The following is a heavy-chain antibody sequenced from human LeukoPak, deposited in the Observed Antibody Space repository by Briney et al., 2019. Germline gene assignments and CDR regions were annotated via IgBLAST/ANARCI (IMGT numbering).Heavy chain of an antibody. D-gene: IGHD3-10*01. CDR2: IIPILGIA. J-gene: IGHJ6*02. Sequence: GASVKVSCKASGGTFSSYAISWVRQAPGQGLEWMGRIIPILGIANYAQKFQGRVTITADKSTSTAYMELSSLRSEDTAVYYCARAGESGTSDGYGSVPTTDYYYYYGMDVWGQGTTVTVSS. CDR3: ARAGESGTSDGYGSVPTTDYYYYYGMDV. V-gene: IGHV1-69*04. CDR1: GGTFSSYA.